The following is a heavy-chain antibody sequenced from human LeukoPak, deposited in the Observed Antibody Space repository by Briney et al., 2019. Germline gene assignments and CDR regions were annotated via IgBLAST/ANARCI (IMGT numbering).Heavy chain of an antibody. CDR2: IYYSGST. CDR3: ARDGSRGGLFDY. D-gene: IGHD3-16*01. CDR1: GGSIRSGDYY. V-gene: IGHV4-30-4*01. Sequence: SETLSLTCTVSGGSIRSGDYYWSWIRQPPGKGLEWIGYIYYSGSTYYNPSLKSRVTISADTSKNQFSLKLSSVTAADTAVYYCARDGSRGGLFDYWGQGTLVTVSS. J-gene: IGHJ4*02.